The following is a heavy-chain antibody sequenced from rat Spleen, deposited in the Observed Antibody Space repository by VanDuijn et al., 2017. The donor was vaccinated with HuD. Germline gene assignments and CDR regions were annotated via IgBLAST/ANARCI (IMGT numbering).Heavy chain of an antibody. CDR3: AEISGYVDY. J-gene: IGHJ2*01. Sequence: QVQLKESGPGLVQPSQTLSLTCSVSGFSLINYGISWVRQPPGKGLEWMGGIWGDGSTKYNSALNSRLSISRDPPKSQVFLTKNSLQTDDRAVYYCAEISGYVDYWGPGVMVTVSS. D-gene: IGHD4-3*01. V-gene: IGHV2S61*01. CDR2: IWGDGST. CDR1: GFSLINYG.